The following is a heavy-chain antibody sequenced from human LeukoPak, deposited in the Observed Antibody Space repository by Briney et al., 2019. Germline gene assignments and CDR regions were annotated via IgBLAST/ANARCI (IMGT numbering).Heavy chain of an antibody. CDR2: ISGSSSYI. D-gene: IGHD2-15*01. CDR1: GFTFSSYS. CDR3: AREGVVVGRDFDY. J-gene: IGHJ4*02. V-gene: IGHV3-21*01. Sequence: GGSLRLSCAASGFTFSSYSLNWVRQAPGKGLEWVSSISGSSSYIYYADSVRGRFTISRHNAKNSLYLQMNSLRAEDTAFYYCAREGVVVGRDFDYWGQGTLVTVSS.